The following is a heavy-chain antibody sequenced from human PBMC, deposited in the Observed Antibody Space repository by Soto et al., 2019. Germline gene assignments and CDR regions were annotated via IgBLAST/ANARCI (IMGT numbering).Heavy chain of an antibody. CDR1: GGTFSSYT. J-gene: IGHJ3*02. D-gene: IGHD3-10*01. CDR2: IIPILGIA. CDR3: ARDQRGGYAFDI. V-gene: IGHV1-69*02. Sequence: QVQLVQSGGEVKKPGSSVKVSCKASGGTFSSYTISWVRQAPGQGLEWMGRIIPILGIANYAQKFQGRVTITADKSTSTAYMELSSLRSEDTAVYYCARDQRGGYAFDIWGQGTMVTVSS.